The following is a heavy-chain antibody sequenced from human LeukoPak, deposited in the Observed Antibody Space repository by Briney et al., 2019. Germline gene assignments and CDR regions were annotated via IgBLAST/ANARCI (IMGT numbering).Heavy chain of an antibody. J-gene: IGHJ4*02. Sequence: GRSLRLSCAASGFTISDFWMSWVRQAPGKGLEWVADINQDESEKYYVDSMRGRFTISRDNAENSLYLQMNSLRVEDTALYYCARESRPEGRLIDIDFWGQGTLVTVSS. V-gene: IGHV3-7*01. CDR1: GFTISDFW. CDR2: INQDESEK. D-gene: IGHD1-1*01. CDR3: ARESRPEGRLIDIDF.